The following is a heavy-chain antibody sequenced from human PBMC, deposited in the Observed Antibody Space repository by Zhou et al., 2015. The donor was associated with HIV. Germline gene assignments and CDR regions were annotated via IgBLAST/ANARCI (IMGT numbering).Heavy chain of an antibody. CDR2: IWYDLSNK. V-gene: IGHV3-33*01. CDR3: ARPEGRYCSSSSCARXGMDV. Sequence: VQLVESGGGVVQPGRSLRLSCAASGFTFSSYGMHWVRQAPGKGLEWVAVIWYDLSNKYYADSVKGRFTISRDNSKNTLYLQMNSLRAEDTAVYYCARPEGRYCSSSSCARXGMDVWGQGTTVTVSS. CDR1: GFTFSSYG. J-gene: IGHJ6*02. D-gene: IGHD2-2*01.